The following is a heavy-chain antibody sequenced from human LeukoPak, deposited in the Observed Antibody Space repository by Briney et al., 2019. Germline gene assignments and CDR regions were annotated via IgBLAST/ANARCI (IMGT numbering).Heavy chain of an antibody. CDR3: ARALYSSSWYSGY. V-gene: IGHV1-2*02. J-gene: IGHJ4*02. Sequence: ASVKVSCKASGYTFTGYYMHWVRQAPGQGLEWMGWINPNSGGTNYAQKFQGRATMTRDTSISTAYMELSRLRSDDTAVYYCARALYSSSWYSGYWGQGTLVTVSS. CDR2: INPNSGGT. D-gene: IGHD6-13*01. CDR1: GYTFTGYY.